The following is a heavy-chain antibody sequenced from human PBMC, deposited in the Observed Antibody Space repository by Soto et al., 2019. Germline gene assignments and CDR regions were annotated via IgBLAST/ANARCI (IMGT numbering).Heavy chain of an antibody. V-gene: IGHV1-2*02. Sequence: ASVKVSCKASGYTFTGYYMHWVRQAPGQGLEWMGWINPNSGGTNYAQKFQGRVTMTRDTSISTAYMELSRLRSDDTAVYYCAKMTTVTTDGMDVWGQGTKVTVSS. CDR2: INPNSGGT. CDR1: GYTFTGYY. J-gene: IGHJ6*02. D-gene: IGHD4-17*01. CDR3: AKMTTVTTDGMDV.